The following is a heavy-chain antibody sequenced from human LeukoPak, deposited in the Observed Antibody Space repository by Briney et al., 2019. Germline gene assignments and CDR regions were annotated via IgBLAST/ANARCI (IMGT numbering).Heavy chain of an antibody. D-gene: IGHD2-2*02. V-gene: IGHV4-59*08. J-gene: IGHJ4*02. Sequence: SETLSLTCTVSGGSISNYYWTWIRQPPGKGLEWIGYIYYSGSTNYNPSLSSRVTISLDTSKNQFSLMLRSLTAADTAVYYCARRYTASPGERFDYWGQGTLVTVSS. CDR3: ARRYTASPGERFDY. CDR1: GGSISNYY. CDR2: IYYSGST.